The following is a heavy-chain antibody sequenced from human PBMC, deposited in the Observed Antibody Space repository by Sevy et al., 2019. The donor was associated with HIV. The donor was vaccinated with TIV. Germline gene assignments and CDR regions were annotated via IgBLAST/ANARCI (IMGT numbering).Heavy chain of an antibody. CDR3: ARDGFYYDSSGYYQFYYYYYYMDV. J-gene: IGHJ6*03. V-gene: IGHV4-38-2*02. CDR1: GYSISSGYY. D-gene: IGHD3-22*01. Sequence: SETLSLTCAVSGYSISSGYYWGWIRQPPGKGLEWIGSIYHSGSTYYNPSLKSRVTISVDTSKNQFSLKLGSVTAADTAVYYCARDGFYYDSSGYYQFYYYYYYMDVWGKGTTVTVSS. CDR2: IYHSGST.